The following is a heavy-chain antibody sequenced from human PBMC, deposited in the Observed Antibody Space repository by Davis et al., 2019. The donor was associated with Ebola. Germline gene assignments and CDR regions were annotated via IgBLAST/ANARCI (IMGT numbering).Heavy chain of an antibody. V-gene: IGHV4-39*07. CDR2: LYYRGST. D-gene: IGHD3-22*01. Sequence: PSETLSLTCTVSGVSLSTSSYHWGWIRQPPGKGLEWLGSLYYRGSTYYNPSLKSRVTFSVDTSKNQFSLNLSSVTAADTAVYYCARSDDSGTSDFWGQGTLVTVSS. CDR3: ARSDDSGTSDF. J-gene: IGHJ4*02. CDR1: GVSLSTSSYH.